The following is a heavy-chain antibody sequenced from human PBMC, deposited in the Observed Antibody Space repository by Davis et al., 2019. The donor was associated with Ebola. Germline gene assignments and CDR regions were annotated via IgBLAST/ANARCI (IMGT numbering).Heavy chain of an antibody. CDR1: GFTFSSYW. Sequence: GESLKISCAASGFTFSSYWMSWVRQAPGKGLEWVANIKQDGSEKYVDSVKGRFTISRDNAKNSLYLQMNSLRAEDTAVYYCARDPGSSWYFMDVWGKGTTVAVSS. CDR3: ARDPGSSWYFMDV. J-gene: IGHJ6*04. CDR2: IKQDGSEK. D-gene: IGHD6-13*01. V-gene: IGHV3-7*01.